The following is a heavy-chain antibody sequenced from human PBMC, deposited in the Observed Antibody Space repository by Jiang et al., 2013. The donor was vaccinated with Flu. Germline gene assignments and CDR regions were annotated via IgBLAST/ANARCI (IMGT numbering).Heavy chain of an antibody. V-gene: IGHV3-48*01. Sequence: RLSCAASGFTFSAYHMNWVRQAPGKGLEWVSYISNSGGTRYYADSVKGRFTISRDNAKNSLYLQMNSLRVEDTAVYYCARRYSSDSGGRFFDFWGRGNLVAVSS. J-gene: IGHJ4*02. CDR2: ISNSGGTR. CDR3: ARRYSSDSGGRFFDF. CDR1: GFTFSAYH. D-gene: IGHD6-25*01.